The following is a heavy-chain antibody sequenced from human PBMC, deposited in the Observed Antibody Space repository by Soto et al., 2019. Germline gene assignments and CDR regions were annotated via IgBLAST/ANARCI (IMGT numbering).Heavy chain of an antibody. J-gene: IGHJ4*02. Sequence: PSETLSLTCTVSGGSISNYYWTWIRQPPGKGLEWIGHNYYSGSTNYNPSLKSRVTISVDTSKIQFSLKLRSVTAADTAVYYCARADSNSWSPPLDYWGQGIRVTVSS. V-gene: IGHV4-59*01. CDR3: ARADSNSWSPPLDY. D-gene: IGHD6-13*01. CDR1: GGSISNYY. CDR2: NYYSGST.